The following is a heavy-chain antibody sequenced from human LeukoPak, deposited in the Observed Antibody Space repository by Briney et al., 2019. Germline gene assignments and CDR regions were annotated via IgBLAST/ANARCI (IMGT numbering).Heavy chain of an antibody. D-gene: IGHD3-10*01. J-gene: IGHJ4*02. CDR2: IDIDGSST. Sequence: GGSLRLSCAASGFTFSTYWMHWVRQAPGKGLVWVSRIDIDGSSTEYADSVKGRFTISRGNAKNTLHLQMNSLRAEDTAVYYCARETDTSGSSHFDSWGQGTLVTVSS. V-gene: IGHV3-74*01. CDR1: GFTFSTYW. CDR3: ARETDTSGSSHFDS.